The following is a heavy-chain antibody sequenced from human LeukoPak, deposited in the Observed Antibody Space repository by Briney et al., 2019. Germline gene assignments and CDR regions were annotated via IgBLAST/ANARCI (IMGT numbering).Heavy chain of an antibody. V-gene: IGHV3-11*01. CDR2: VSNSGSTK. D-gene: IGHD1-1*01. CDR1: GFDFSDYY. CDR3: ARTTEGLDP. Sequence: GGSLRLSCAASGFDFSDYYMTWIRQAPGKGLEWVSHVSNSGSTKYYAYSVKGRFTISRDNAKYSLYLHMHSLRAEDTAVYYCARTTEGLDPWGQGTLVTVSS. J-gene: IGHJ5*02.